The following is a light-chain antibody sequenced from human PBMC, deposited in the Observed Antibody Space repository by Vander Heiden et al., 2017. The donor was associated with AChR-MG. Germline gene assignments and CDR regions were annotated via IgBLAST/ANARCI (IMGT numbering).Light chain of an antibody. V-gene: IGLV8-61*01. J-gene: IGLJ3*02. CDR1: SGAVSTSFY. Sequence: QTVVTQEPSFSVSPGGTVTLTCGLSSGAVSTSFYPSWYQQTPGQAPRTLIYRTNTRSSGVPDRFSGSILGNKAALTITGAQADDESDYYCVLEMGSGMWVFGGGTKLTVL. CDR2: RTN. CDR3: VLEMGSGMWV.